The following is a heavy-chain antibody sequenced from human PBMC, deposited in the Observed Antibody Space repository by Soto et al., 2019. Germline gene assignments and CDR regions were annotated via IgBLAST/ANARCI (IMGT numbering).Heavy chain of an antibody. CDR1: GGSISRYY. CDR3: ARSSIVVVPAAIGMEFDS. J-gene: IGHJ4*02. CDR2: IYYSGST. D-gene: IGHD2-2*02. V-gene: IGHV4-59*01. Sequence: SETLSLTCTVSGGSISRYYWSWIRQPPGKGLEWIGYIYYSGSTNYNPSLKSRVTISVDTSKNQFSLKLSSVTAADTAVYYCARSSIVVVPAAIGMEFDSWGQGTLVTVSS.